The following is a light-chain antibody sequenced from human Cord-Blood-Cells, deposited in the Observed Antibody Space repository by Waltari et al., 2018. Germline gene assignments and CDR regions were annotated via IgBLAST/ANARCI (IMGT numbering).Light chain of an antibody. V-gene: IGKV2-28*01. CDR3: MQALQTRT. CDR1: QSLLHSNGYNY. Sequence: DMVMTPSLLYLPVSPGWPASISCSFSQSLLHSNGYNYLAWYLQKPGQSTQLLIYLGSNRASGVPDRFSGSGSGTDFTLKISRVEAEDVGVYYCMQALQTRTFGQGTKVEIK. CDR2: LGS. J-gene: IGKJ1*01.